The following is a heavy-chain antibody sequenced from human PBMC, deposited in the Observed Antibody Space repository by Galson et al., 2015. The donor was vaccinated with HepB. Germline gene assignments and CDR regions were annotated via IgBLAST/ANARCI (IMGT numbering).Heavy chain of an antibody. V-gene: IGHV3-30*18. Sequence: SLRLSCAASGFTFSSYGMHWVRQAPGKGLEWVAVISYDGSNKYYADSVKGRFTISRDNSKNTLYLQMNSLRAEDTAVYYCAKRGRFGGVGDAFDIWGQGTMVTVSS. D-gene: IGHD3-16*01. CDR2: ISYDGSNK. CDR1: GFTFSSYG. J-gene: IGHJ3*02. CDR3: AKRGRFGGVGDAFDI.